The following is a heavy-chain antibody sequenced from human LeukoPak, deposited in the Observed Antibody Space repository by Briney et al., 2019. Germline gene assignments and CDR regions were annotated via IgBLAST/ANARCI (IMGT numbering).Heavy chain of an antibody. V-gene: IGHV1-2*02. CDR1: GYTFTSYG. D-gene: IGHD5-12*01. Sequence: ASVKVSCKASGYTFTSYGISWVRQAPGQGLEWMGWINPNSGVTNYAQKFQGRVTMTRDTSINTAYMELSSLRSDDTAVYYCARDASGYDPWGQGTLVTVSS. CDR3: ARDASGYDP. J-gene: IGHJ5*02. CDR2: INPNSGVT.